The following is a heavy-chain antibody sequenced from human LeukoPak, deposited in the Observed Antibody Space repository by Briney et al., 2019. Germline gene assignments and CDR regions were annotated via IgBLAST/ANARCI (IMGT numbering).Heavy chain of an antibody. Sequence: GGSLRLSCGASGFTFSSYSMNWVRQAPGKGLEWVSYISGSGSRVEYADSVKGRFSLSRDNTKNSLYLQMNSLRAEDTAVYFCARDHDWAFDYWGQGTLVTVSS. CDR3: ARDHDWAFDY. CDR1: GFTFSSYS. CDR2: ISGSGSRV. V-gene: IGHV3-48*04. J-gene: IGHJ4*02. D-gene: IGHD3-9*01.